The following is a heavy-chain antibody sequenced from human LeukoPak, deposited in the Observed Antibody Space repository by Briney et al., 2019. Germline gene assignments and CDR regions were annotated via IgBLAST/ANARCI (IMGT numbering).Heavy chain of an antibody. CDR1: GFTFSSYW. CDR2: ISGSGSTK. D-gene: IGHD6-13*01. CDR3: ARVGSIAAAGTPDY. J-gene: IGHJ4*02. V-gene: IGHV3-11*01. Sequence: GGSLRLSCAASGFTFSSYWMSWIRQAPGKGLEWVSHISGSGSTKIYADSVKGRFTIPRDNAENSLYLQVNSLRAEDTAVYYCARVGSIAAAGTPDYWGQGTLVTVSS.